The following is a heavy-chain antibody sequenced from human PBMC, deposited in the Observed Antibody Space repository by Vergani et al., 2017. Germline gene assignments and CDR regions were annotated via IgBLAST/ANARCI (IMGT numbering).Heavy chain of an antibody. CDR1: GGSISSGGYS. Sequence: QLQLQESGSGLVKPSQTLSLTCAVSGGSISSGGYSWSWIRQPPGKGLEWIGYIYPSGSTYYNPSLKSRVTIAVDRSKNQFYLKLSSVTAADTAVYYCARGSYEILTGIGSFDYWGQGTLVTVSS. V-gene: IGHV4-30-2*01. J-gene: IGHJ4*02. CDR2: IYPSGST. D-gene: IGHD3-9*01. CDR3: ARGSYEILTGIGSFDY.